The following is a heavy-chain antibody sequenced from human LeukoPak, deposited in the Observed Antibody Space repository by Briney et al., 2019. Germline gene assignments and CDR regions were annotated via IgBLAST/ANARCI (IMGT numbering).Heavy chain of an antibody. D-gene: IGHD3-10*01. Sequence: SETLSLTCTVSGDPINSYYWSWIRQPPGKGLEWIGHIYYSGSTNYNPSLKSRVTISIDTSKNQFSLKLSSVTAADTAVYYCARVGADGSGFLFDYWGQGTLVTVSS. CDR1: GDPINSYY. J-gene: IGHJ4*02. CDR2: IYYSGST. CDR3: ARVGADGSGFLFDY. V-gene: IGHV4-59*12.